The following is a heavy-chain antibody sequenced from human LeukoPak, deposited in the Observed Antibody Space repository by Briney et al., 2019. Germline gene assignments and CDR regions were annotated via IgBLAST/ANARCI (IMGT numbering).Heavy chain of an antibody. CDR1: GFTFSTYE. CDR2: ISPSGSTI. J-gene: IGHJ3*02. V-gene: IGHV3-48*03. D-gene: IGHD3-22*01. CDR3: AREAYDSSGYDYYRPAFDI. Sequence: QPGGSLRLSCAASGFTFSTYEMSWVRQAPGKGLEWVSYISPSGSTIHYADSVKGRFSISRDNAKNSLYLQMNSLRAEDTAVYYCAREAYDSSGYDYYRPAFDIWGQGTMVTVSS.